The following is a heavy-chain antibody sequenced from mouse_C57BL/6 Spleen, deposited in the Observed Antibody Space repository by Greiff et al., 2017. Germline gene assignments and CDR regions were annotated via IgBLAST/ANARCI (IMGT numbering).Heavy chain of an antibody. V-gene: IGHV14-3*01. CDR1: GFNIQNTY. Sequence: EVQLVESVAELVRPGASVKLSCTASGFNIQNTYLHWVKQRPEQGLEWIGRIDPANGNTKYAPKFQGKATITADTSSNTAYLQHNSLTSENTAIYYGDSGTVADWGQGTMVTVSA. D-gene: IGHD4-1*01. CDR2: IDPANGNT. CDR3: DSGTVAD. J-gene: IGHJ3*01.